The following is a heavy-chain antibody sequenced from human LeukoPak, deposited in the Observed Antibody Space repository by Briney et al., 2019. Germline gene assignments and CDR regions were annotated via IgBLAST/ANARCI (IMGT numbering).Heavy chain of an antibody. J-gene: IGHJ4*02. Sequence: GGSLRLSCAASGFSISRYWMTWVRQAPGKGLEWVGNIQHDGNVKHYVDSVRGRFTISRDNAKNSVYLQMNSLRAEDSAVYFCGYQCSGGTCPEQWGQGTQVTVSS. V-gene: IGHV3-7*01. CDR1: GFSISRYW. CDR3: GYQCSGGTCPEQ. CDR2: IQHDGNVK. D-gene: IGHD2-15*01.